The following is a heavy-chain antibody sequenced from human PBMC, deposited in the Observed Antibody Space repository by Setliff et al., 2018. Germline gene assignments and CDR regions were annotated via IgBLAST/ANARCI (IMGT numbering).Heavy chain of an antibody. V-gene: IGHV4-61*02. CDR2: VYLSGST. D-gene: IGHD1-1*01. Sequence: TLSLTCTVSGGSISGGGYYWSWLRQPAGKGLEWIGRVYLSGSTNYNLSLKSRVTISVDMSKNQFSLKMTSVTAADTAIYYCARGSTGIYDPWGQGILVTVSS. CDR1: GGSISGGGYY. CDR3: ARGSTGIYDP. J-gene: IGHJ5*02.